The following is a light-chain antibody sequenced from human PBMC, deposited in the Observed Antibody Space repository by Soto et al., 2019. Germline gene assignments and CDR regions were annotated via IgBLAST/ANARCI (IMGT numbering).Light chain of an antibody. Sequence: QSALTQPASVSGSPGQSITISCTGTSSDIGGYKYVSWYQQHPGKAPQLMIFEVSNRPSGVSNRFAGSKSGNTASLTISGLQADDEADYYCSSYTSSGTLVVFGAGTKLTVL. CDR2: EVS. CDR3: SSYTSSGTLVV. CDR1: SSDIGGYKY. V-gene: IGLV2-14*01. J-gene: IGLJ2*01.